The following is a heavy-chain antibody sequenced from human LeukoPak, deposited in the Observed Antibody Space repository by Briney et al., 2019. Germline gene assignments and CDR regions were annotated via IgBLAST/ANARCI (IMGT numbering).Heavy chain of an antibody. CDR2: ISDSGGST. Sequence: GGSLRLSCAASGFTFSSYAMSWVRQAPGKGLEWVSAISDSGGSTYYADSVKGRFTISRDNSKNTLYLQMNSLRAEDTAVYYCAKAFYGSGSYYYFDYWGQGTLVTVSS. D-gene: IGHD3-10*01. CDR1: GFTFSSYA. J-gene: IGHJ4*02. V-gene: IGHV3-23*01. CDR3: AKAFYGSGSYYYFDY.